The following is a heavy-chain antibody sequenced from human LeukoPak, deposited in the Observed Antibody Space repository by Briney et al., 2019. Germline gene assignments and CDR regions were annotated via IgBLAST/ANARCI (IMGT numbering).Heavy chain of an antibody. CDR3: ARDLVVVPAASMDV. J-gene: IGHJ6*02. D-gene: IGHD2-2*01. V-gene: IGHV1-18*01. Sequence: ASVKASCKASGYTFTSYGTSWGRHAPGQGREWMGWISAYNGNTNYAQKFQGRATMTTDTSTSTAYMGLRSLTSDDAAEYYCARDLVVVPAASMDVWGQGTKVTVSS. CDR2: ISAYNGNT. CDR1: GYTFTSYG.